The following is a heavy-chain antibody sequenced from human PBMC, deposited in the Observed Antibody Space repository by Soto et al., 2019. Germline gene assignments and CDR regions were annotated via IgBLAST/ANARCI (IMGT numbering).Heavy chain of an antibody. D-gene: IGHD3-3*01. CDR3: ARVGWESFGVVIKGVDY. CDR1: GYTFTRYG. J-gene: IGHJ4*02. Sequence: GASVKVSCKASGYTFTRYGISWVRQAPGHGLEWMGWISAYNGNTNYAQKLQGRVTMTTDTSTSTAYMELRSLRSDDTAVYYCARVGWESFGVVIKGVDYWGQGTLVTVSS. CDR2: ISAYNGNT. V-gene: IGHV1-18*01.